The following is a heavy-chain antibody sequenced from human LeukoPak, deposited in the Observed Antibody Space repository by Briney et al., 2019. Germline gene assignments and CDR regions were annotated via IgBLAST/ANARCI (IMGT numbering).Heavy chain of an antibody. D-gene: IGHD3-3*01. CDR3: AKDGTEITIFGVVPGAFDI. CDR1: GFTFSSYG. J-gene: IGHJ3*02. CDR2: IRDDGSNK. V-gene: IGHV3-30*02. Sequence: GGSLRLSCAASGFTFSSYGMHWVRQAPGKGLEWVAFIRDDGSNKYYADSVKGRFTISRDNSKNTLYLQMNSLRAEDTAVYYCAKDGTEITIFGVVPGAFDIWGQGTMVTVSS.